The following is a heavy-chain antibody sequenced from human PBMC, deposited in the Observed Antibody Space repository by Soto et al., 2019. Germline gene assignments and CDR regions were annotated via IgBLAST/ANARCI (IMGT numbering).Heavy chain of an antibody. J-gene: IGHJ6*02. V-gene: IGHV4-34*01. D-gene: IGHD2-2*02. Sequence: SETLSLTCAVYGGSFSGYYWSWIRQPPGKGLEWIGEVNHSGSTNYNPSLKSRVTISVDTSKNKFSLKLSSGTATDTAVYDCARVTLPAHCSSISCYTRRVSNYFYGMDVWGQGTTVTVS. CDR1: GGSFSGYY. CDR2: VNHSGST. CDR3: ARVTLPAHCSSISCYTRRVSNYFYGMDV.